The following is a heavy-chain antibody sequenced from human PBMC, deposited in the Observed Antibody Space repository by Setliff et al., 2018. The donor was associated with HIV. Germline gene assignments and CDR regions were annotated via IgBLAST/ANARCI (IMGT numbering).Heavy chain of an antibody. D-gene: IGHD3-3*01. J-gene: IGHJ6*03. CDR1: GYSISTAYY. CDR3: ARSRRLGSGYSGETYYYYYMDF. Sequence: KASETLSLTCAVSGYSISTAYYWGWIRQPPGKGLEWIGSVYHSGSTYYNPSLKSRVTISIDMSNNQFSLKVTSVTAADTAVYYCARSRRLGSGYSGETYYYYYMDFLGKGTTVTVSS. CDR2: VYHSGST. V-gene: IGHV4-38-2*01.